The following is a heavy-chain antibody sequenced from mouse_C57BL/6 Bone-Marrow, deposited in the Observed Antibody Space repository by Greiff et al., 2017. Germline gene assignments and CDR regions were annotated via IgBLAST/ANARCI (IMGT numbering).Heavy chain of an antibody. D-gene: IGHD2-14*01. Sequence: VQLQQSGAELARPGASVTLSCKASGYTFTDYEMHWVKQTPVHGLEWIGAIDPETGGTAYNQKFKGKAILTADESSSTAYMELRSLTSEDAAVFYCTGYCGTWFAYWGRGTRVTVSA. CDR2: IDPETGGT. CDR1: GYTFTDYE. V-gene: IGHV1-15*01. CDR3: TGYCGTWFAY. J-gene: IGHJ3*01.